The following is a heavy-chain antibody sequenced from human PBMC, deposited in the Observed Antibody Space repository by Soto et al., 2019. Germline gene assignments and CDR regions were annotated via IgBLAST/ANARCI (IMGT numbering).Heavy chain of an antibody. D-gene: IGHD1-26*01. V-gene: IGHV3-30*18. CDR3: AKEEIYSEYYYYGMDV. CDR1: GFTFSRYG. J-gene: IGHJ6*02. CDR2: ISFDGSYK. Sequence: QVQLVESGGGVVQPGRSLRLSCAASGFTFSRYGMHWVRQAPGKGLEWVALISFDGSYKYFADSVKGRFTISRDNSKNTLFLQMNSRRAEDTAGYYCAKEEIYSEYYYYGMDVWGQGTAVTVSS.